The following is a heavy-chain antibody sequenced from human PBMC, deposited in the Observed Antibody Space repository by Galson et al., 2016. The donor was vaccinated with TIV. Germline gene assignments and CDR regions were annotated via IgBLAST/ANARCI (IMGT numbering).Heavy chain of an antibody. V-gene: IGHV3-23*01. CDR2: VSHVGGAT. D-gene: IGHD3-3*01. Sequence: SLRLSCAASGFTFSNYAMSWVRQAPEKGLAWVAAVSHVGGATYYADSVRGRFTISRDDSKNTLYLQMSSLRAYDTTIYYCAQVTILRFSEWSFDHWGQGMLVTVSS. J-gene: IGHJ4*02. CDR3: AQVTILRFSEWSFDH. CDR1: GFTFSNYA.